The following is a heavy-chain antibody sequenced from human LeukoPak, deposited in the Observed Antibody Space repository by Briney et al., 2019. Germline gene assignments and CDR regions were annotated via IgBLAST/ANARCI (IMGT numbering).Heavy chain of an antibody. Sequence: SGGSLRLSCAASGFTFSSYGMHWVRQAPGKGLEWVAVISYDGSNKYYADSVKGRFTISRDNSKNTLYLQMNSLRAEDTAVYYCAKSRGYSGYDHYYFDYWGQGTLVTVSS. CDR1: GFTFSSYG. CDR3: AKSRGYSGYDHYYFDY. J-gene: IGHJ4*02. V-gene: IGHV3-30*18. D-gene: IGHD5-12*01. CDR2: ISYDGSNK.